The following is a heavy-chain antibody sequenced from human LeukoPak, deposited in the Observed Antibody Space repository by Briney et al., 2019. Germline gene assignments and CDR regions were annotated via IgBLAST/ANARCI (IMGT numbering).Heavy chain of an antibody. J-gene: IGHJ4*02. D-gene: IGHD5-12*01. Sequence: PGRSLRLSCTASGFTFGDYAMSWFRQAPGKGLEWVGFIRSKAYGGTTECAASVKGRFTISRDDSKSIAYLQMNSLKTEDTAVYYCTREREISGYDYNSGDYWGQGTLVTVSS. CDR3: TREREISGYDYNSGDY. CDR1: GFTFGDYA. CDR2: IRSKAYGGTT. V-gene: IGHV3-49*03.